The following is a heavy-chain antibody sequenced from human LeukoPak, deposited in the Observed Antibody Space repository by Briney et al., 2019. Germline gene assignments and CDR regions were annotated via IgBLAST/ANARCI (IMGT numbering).Heavy chain of an antibody. J-gene: IGHJ4*02. D-gene: IGHD3-16*02. CDR2: ISSSSSTI. CDR3: ARGRLDYDYVWGSYRHFDY. CDR1: GFTFSSYS. Sequence: GGSLRLSCAASGFTFSSYSMNWVRQAPGKGLEWVSYISSSSSTIYYADPVKGRFTISRDNAKNSLYLQMNSLRAEDTAVYYCARGRLDYDYVWGSYRHFDYWGQGTLVTVSS. V-gene: IGHV3-48*01.